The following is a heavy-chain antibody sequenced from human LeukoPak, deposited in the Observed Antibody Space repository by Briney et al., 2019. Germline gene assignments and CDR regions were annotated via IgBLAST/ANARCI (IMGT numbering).Heavy chain of an antibody. CDR1: GGSISSGSYY. CDR2: IYTSGST. V-gene: IGHV4-61*02. J-gene: IGHJ5*02. CDR3: ARDGQYCSSTSCLNWFDP. D-gene: IGHD2-2*01. Sequence: SETLSLTCTVSGGSISSGSYYWSWIRQPAGKGLEWIGRIYTSGSTYYNPSLKSRVTISVDTSKNQFSLKLSSVTAADTAVYYCARDGQYCSSTSCLNWFDPWGQGTLVTVSS.